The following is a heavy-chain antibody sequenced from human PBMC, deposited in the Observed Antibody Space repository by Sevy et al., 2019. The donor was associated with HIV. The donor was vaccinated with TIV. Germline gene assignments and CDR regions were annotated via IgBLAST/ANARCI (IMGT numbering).Heavy chain of an antibody. V-gene: IGHV3-48*02. Sequence: GGSLRLSCAASGFTFSSYSMNWVRQAPGKGLEWVSYISSSSSTIYYADSVKGRFTISRDNAKNSLYLQMNSLRDEDTDVYYCARVWRGMARTYYYYGMDVWGQGTTVTVSS. CDR1: GFTFSSYS. J-gene: IGHJ6*02. CDR2: ISSSSSTI. CDR3: ARVWRGMARTYYYYGMDV. D-gene: IGHD3-16*01.